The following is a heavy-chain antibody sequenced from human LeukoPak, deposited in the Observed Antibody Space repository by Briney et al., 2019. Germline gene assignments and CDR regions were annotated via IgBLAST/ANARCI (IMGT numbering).Heavy chain of an antibody. CDR1: GFTFSSYA. Sequence: PGRSLRLSCAASGFTFSSYAMHWVRQPPGKGLEWVAVISYDGINKYYADSVKGRFTISRDNSKTTLYLQMNSLRAEDTAVYYCAKGGYYASSGSYAFDIWGQGTMVTVSS. CDR3: AKGGYYASSGSYAFDI. D-gene: IGHD3-22*01. J-gene: IGHJ3*02. V-gene: IGHV3-30*18. CDR2: ISYDGINK.